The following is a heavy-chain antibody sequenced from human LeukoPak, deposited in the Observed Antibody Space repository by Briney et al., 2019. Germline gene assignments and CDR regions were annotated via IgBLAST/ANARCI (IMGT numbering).Heavy chain of an antibody. Sequence: SETLSLTCTVSGGSISSSSYYWGWIRQPPGKGLEWIGSIYYSGSTYYNPSLKSRVTISVDTSKNQFSLKLSSVTAADTAVYYCARGRYCSSTSCYTSLYYMDVWGKGTTVTVSS. CDR1: GGSISSSSYY. J-gene: IGHJ6*03. CDR2: IYYSGST. D-gene: IGHD2-2*02. CDR3: ARGRYCSSTSCYTSLYYMDV. V-gene: IGHV4-39*01.